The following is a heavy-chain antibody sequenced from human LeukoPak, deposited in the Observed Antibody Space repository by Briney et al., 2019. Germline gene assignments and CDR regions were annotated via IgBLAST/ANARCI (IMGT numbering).Heavy chain of an antibody. J-gene: IGHJ4*02. D-gene: IGHD3-3*01. Sequence: QTGGSLRLSCAASGFIFSTYGIHWVRQAPGKGLEWVAVISNDGSNKYYADSVKGRFTISRDNSKNALYLQMNSLRAEDTAVYYCAKGAEYYDFWSGYYTLDYWGQGTLVTVSS. CDR3: AKGAEYYDFWSGYYTLDY. V-gene: IGHV3-30*18. CDR2: ISNDGSNK. CDR1: GFIFSTYG.